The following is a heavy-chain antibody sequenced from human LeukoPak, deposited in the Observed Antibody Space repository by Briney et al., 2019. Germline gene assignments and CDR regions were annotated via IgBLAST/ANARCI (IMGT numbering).Heavy chain of an antibody. D-gene: IGHD3-16*01. CDR1: GGYISTSNYY. V-gene: IGHV4-39*01. CDR2: IYYSGST. CDR3: ARFSYYDASRPPF. J-gene: IGHJ4*02. Sequence: SETLSLTCTVSGGYISTSNYYWGWIRQSPGKGLEWIGNIYYSGSTYYNPSLKSRVSLSIDTSMSQFSLKVNSLTVADTAVYYCARFSYYDASRPPFWGQGTLVAVSS.